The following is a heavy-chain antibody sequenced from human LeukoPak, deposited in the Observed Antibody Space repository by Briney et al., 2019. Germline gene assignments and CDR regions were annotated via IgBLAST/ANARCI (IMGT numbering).Heavy chain of an antibody. CDR3: AFSSSSGRAFRAEYFQH. D-gene: IGHD6-6*01. CDR2: TRNKANNNAT. V-gene: IGHV3-72*01. J-gene: IGHJ1*01. Sequence: GGSLRLSCAASGFTFSDHYMDWVRQAPGKGLEWVGRTRNKANNNATEYAASVKGRFTISRDDSKNSLYLQMNSLKTEDTAVYYCAFSSSSGRAFRAEYFQHWGQGTLVTVSS. CDR1: GFTFSDHY.